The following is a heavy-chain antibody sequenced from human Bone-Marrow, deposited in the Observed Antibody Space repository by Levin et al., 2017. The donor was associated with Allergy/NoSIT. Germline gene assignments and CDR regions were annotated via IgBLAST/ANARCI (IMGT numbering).Heavy chain of an antibody. D-gene: IGHD5-12*01. V-gene: IGHV4-39*01. J-gene: IGHJ4*02. CDR1: GGSISSSSYY. Sequence: KASETLSLTCTVSGGSISSSSYYWGWIRQPPGKGLEWIGSIYYSGSTYYNPSLKSRVTISVDTSKNQFSLKLSSVTAADTAVYYCARRFELLLDIFDYWGQGTLVTVSS. CDR2: IYYSGST. CDR3: ARRFELLLDIFDY.